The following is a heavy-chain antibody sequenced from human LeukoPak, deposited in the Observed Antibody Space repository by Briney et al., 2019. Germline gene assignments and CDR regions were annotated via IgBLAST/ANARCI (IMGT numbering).Heavy chain of an antibody. J-gene: IGHJ3*02. CDR1: GFTFSSYE. Sequence: GGSLRLSCAASGFTFSSYEMNWVRQAPGKGLEWVSYISGSGSTIYYADSVKGRFTISRDNAKNSLYLQMNSLRAEDTAVYYCARTAAAGTTGGAFDIWGQGTMVTVSS. CDR3: ARTAAAGTTGGAFDI. CDR2: ISGSGSTI. V-gene: IGHV3-48*03. D-gene: IGHD6-13*01.